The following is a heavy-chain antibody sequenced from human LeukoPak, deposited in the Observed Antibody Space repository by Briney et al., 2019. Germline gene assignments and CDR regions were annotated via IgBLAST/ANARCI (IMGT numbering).Heavy chain of an antibody. Sequence: KSSETLSLTCTVSGGSISSYYWSWIRQPPGKGLEWIGYIYYSGSTNYNPSLKSRVTISVDTSKNQFSLKLSSVTAADTAVYYCARSWGGDTAMVYDYWGQGTLVTVSS. V-gene: IGHV4-59*01. CDR1: GGSISSYY. CDR2: IYYSGST. CDR3: ARSWGGDTAMVYDY. J-gene: IGHJ4*02. D-gene: IGHD5-18*01.